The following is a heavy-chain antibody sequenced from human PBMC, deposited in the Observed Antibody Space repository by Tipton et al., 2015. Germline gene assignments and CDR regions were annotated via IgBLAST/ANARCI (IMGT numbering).Heavy chain of an antibody. D-gene: IGHD3-10*01. CDR2: IHYSGNS. J-gene: IGHJ4*02. CDR1: GVSVNSYY. Sequence: LRLSCTVSGVSVNSYYWGWIRQPPGKGLEYIGYIHYSGNSNYNPSLKSRISMSVDTSKNQISLKMTSVTAADMAFYYCARHKDSGTYPMDCWGQGTLVTVSS. CDR3: ARHKDSGTYPMDC. V-gene: IGHV4-59*02.